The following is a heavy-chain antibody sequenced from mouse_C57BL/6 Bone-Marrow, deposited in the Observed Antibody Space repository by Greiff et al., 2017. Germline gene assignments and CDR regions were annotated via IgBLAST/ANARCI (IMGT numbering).Heavy chain of an antibody. CDR1: EYEFPSHD. D-gene: IGHD2-5*01. CDR2: INSDGGST. J-gene: IGHJ4*01. Sequence: EVQGVESGGGLVQPGESLTLSCESNEYEFPSHDMPWVRKTPEKRLELVAAINSDGGSTYYTDTMSRRFRISRDNTKKTLYLQMSSLRSEDTALYYCARGDSNYVRYSMDYWGKGTSVTVSS. CDR3: ARGDSNYVRYSMDY. V-gene: IGHV5-2*01.